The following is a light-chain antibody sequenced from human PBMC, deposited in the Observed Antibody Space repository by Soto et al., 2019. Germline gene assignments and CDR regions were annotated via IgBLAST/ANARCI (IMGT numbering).Light chain of an antibody. CDR2: AAS. V-gene: IGKV1-16*02. CDR3: QQYNSYPLT. CDR1: QGIGNY. Sequence: DIQMTQSPSSLSPSVGDRVTITCRASQGIGNYLAWFQQKPGKAPRSLIYAASSSQTGVPSKFSGSGSGTDFILTISSLQPEDSATYYCQQYNSYPLTFGGGTKVEIK. J-gene: IGKJ4*01.